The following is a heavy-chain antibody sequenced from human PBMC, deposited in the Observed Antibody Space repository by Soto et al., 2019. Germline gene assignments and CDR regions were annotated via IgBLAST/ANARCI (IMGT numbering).Heavy chain of an antibody. V-gene: IGHV4-34*01. CDR3: ARGGRHDIVVVPAAPLDV. D-gene: IGHD2-2*01. CDR1: GGSFSGYY. J-gene: IGHJ6*02. CDR2: INHSGST. Sequence: ASETLSLTCAVYGGSFSGYYWSWIRQPPGKGLEWIGEINHSGSTNYNPSLKSRVTISVDTSKNQFSLKLSSVTAADTAVYYCARGGRHDIVVVPAAPLDVWGQGTTVTVSS.